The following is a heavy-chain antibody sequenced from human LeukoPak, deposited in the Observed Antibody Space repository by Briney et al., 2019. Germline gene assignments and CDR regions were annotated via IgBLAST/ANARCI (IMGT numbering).Heavy chain of an antibody. V-gene: IGHV3-9*01. CDR1: GFTFDDYA. Sequence: GRSLRLSCAASGFTFDDYAMHWVRQAPGKGLEWVSGISWNSGSIGYADSVKGRFTISRDNSKNTLYLQMNSLRAEDTAVYYCAKLDYWGQRTLVTVSS. CDR3: AKLDY. J-gene: IGHJ4*02. CDR2: ISWNSGSI.